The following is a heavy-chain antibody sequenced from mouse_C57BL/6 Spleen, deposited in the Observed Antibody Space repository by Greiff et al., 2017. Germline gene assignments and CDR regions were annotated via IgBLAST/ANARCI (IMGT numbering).Heavy chain of an antibody. D-gene: IGHD2-4*01. CDR1: GYTFTDYN. CDR3: SYDYDERFAY. V-gene: IGHV1-22*01. CDR2: INPNNGGT. Sequence: VQLQQSGPELVKPGASVKMSCEASGYTFTDYNMHWVKQSHGKSLEWIGYINPNNGGTSYNQKFKGKATLTVNKSSSTAYMELRSLTSEDSAVYYCSYDYDERFAYWGQGTLVTVSA. J-gene: IGHJ3*01.